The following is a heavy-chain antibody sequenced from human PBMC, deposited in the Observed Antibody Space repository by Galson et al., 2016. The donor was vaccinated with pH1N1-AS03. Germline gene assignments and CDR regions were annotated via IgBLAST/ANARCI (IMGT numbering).Heavy chain of an antibody. D-gene: IGHD6-19*01. Sequence: SLRLSCAASGFTFTTCAMTWVRQAPGKGLEWVSTISASGGSTFYADSVKGRFTISRDNSKNTLYLQMNSLRAEDAAVYYCAKDLTAVAGKWFDWFDPWGHGTLVTVSS. J-gene: IGHJ5*02. CDR2: ISASGGST. V-gene: IGHV3-23*01. CDR3: AKDLTAVAGKWFDWFDP. CDR1: GFTFTTCA.